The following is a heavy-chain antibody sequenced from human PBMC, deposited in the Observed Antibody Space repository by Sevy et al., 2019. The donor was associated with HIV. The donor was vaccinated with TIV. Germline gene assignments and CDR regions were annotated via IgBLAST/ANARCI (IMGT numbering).Heavy chain of an antibody. CDR3: ARSSSRYSFYYYYSMDV. D-gene: IGHD5-18*01. CDR2: IGTAGDT. V-gene: IGHV3-13*01. Sequence: GGSLRLSCAASGFTFTSYDMHWVRQATGKGLEWVSAIGTAGDTYYPGSVKGRFTISRENAKNSLYLQMNSLRAGDTAVYYCARSSSRYSFYYYYSMDVWGQGTTVTVSS. CDR1: GFTFTSYD. J-gene: IGHJ6*02.